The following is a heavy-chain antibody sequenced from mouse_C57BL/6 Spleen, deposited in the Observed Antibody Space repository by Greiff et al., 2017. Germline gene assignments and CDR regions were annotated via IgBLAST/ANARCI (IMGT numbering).Heavy chain of an antibody. Sequence: DVKLVESGGGLVQPGGSLKLSCAASGFTFSDYYMYWVRQTPEKRLEWVAYISNGGGSTYYPDTEKGRFTISRDNAKNTLYLQMSRLKSEDTAMYYCARGDAQAMDYWGQGTSVTVSS. D-gene: IGHD3-2*02. V-gene: IGHV5-12*01. CDR1: GFTFSDYY. J-gene: IGHJ4*01. CDR3: ARGDAQAMDY. CDR2: ISNGGGST.